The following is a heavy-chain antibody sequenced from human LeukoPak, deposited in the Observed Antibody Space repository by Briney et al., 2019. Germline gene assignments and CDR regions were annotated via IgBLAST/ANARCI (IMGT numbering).Heavy chain of an antibody. Sequence: SETLSLTCVVSGYSISSGYHWGWIRQPPGEGLEWIGSVYRSGSTYYNLSLKSRGTIAVDTSKNQISLKVRSVPAADTAVYYCARENWVFDYWGQGILVTVSS. CDR2: VYRSGST. CDR3: ARENWVFDY. D-gene: IGHD7-27*01. V-gene: IGHV4-38-2*02. J-gene: IGHJ4*02. CDR1: GYSISSGYH.